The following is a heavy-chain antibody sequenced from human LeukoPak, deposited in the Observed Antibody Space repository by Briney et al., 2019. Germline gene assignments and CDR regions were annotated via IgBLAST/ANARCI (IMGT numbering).Heavy chain of an antibody. Sequence: GGSLRLSCTASGFTFSSYWMSWVRQAPGQGLEWVANIKQDGSEKYYVDSVKGRFIISRDNAKNSLYLQMNSLGAEDTAVYYCARVLGNMYYDILTGYRNPTTNFDYWGQGTLVTVSS. D-gene: IGHD3-9*01. J-gene: IGHJ4*02. CDR2: IKQDGSEK. CDR1: GFTFSSYW. V-gene: IGHV3-7*01. CDR3: ARVLGNMYYDILTGYRNPTTNFDY.